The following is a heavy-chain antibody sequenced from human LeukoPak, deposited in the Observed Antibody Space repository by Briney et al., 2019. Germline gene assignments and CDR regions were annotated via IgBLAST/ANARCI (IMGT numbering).Heavy chain of an antibody. Sequence: GGSLRLSCAASGFTVSSNYMSWVRQAPGKGLEWVSVIYSGGSTYYADSVKGRFTISRDNSKNTLYLQMNSLRAEDTAVYYCAKWVAAAGTLFDYWGQGTLVTVSS. D-gene: IGHD6-13*01. CDR2: IYSGGST. J-gene: IGHJ4*02. CDR1: GFTVSSNY. CDR3: AKWVAAAGTLFDY. V-gene: IGHV3-66*01.